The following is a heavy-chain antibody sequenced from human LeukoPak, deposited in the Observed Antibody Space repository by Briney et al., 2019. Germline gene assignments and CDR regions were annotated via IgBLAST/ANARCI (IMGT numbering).Heavy chain of an antibody. Sequence: SETLSLTCTVSGGSISSGSYYWSWIRQPAGKGLEWIGRIYTSGSTNYNPSLKSRVTMSVDTSKNQFSLKLSSVTAADTAVYYCARGYTAMAHFDYWGQGTLVTVSS. CDR3: ARGYTAMAHFDY. D-gene: IGHD5-18*01. J-gene: IGHJ4*02. CDR2: IYTSGST. V-gene: IGHV4-61*02. CDR1: GGSISSGSYY.